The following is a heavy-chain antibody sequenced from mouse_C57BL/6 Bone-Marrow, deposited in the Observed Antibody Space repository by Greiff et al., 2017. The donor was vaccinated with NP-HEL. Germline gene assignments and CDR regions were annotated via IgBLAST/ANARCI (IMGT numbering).Heavy chain of an antibody. CDR3: TTGFYYYGSSSWFAY. CDR2: IDPENGDT. D-gene: IGHD1-1*01. V-gene: IGHV14-4*01. Sequence: EVQLVESGAELVRPGASVKLSCTASGFNIKDDYMHWVKQRPEQGLEWIGWIDPENGDTEYASKFQGKATITADTSSNTAYLQLSSLTSEDTAVYYCTTGFYYYGSSSWFAYLGQGTLVTVSA. J-gene: IGHJ3*01. CDR1: GFNIKDDY.